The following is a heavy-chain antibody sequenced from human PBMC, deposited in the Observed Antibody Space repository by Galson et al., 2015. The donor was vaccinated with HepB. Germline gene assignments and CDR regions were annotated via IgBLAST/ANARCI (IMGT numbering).Heavy chain of an antibody. J-gene: IGHJ4*02. V-gene: IGHV3-9*01. CDR3: AKDGYSVVVPADIDY. Sequence: SLRLSCAASGFTFDDYAMHWVRQAPGKGLEWVSAITYNSDNIGYADSVKGRFTISRDNAKNSLYLQMNSLRAEDTALYYCAKDGYSVVVPADIDYWGQGTLGTVSS. D-gene: IGHD2-2*01. CDR1: GFTFDDYA. CDR2: ITYNSDNI.